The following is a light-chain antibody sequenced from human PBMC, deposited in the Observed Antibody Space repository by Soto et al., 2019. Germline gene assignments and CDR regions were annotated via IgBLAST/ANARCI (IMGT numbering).Light chain of an antibody. V-gene: IGLV2-8*01. CDR3: SSYAGRNNLV. CDR1: GSDVGGYSS. Sequence: QSVLTQPPSASGSPGQSVTISCTGTGSDVGGYSSVSWYQQHPGKAPKLMIYEVSKRPSGVPDRFSGSKSGNTASLTVSGLQAEDEADYYCSSYAGRNNLVFGGGTKVTVL. CDR2: EVS. J-gene: IGLJ2*01.